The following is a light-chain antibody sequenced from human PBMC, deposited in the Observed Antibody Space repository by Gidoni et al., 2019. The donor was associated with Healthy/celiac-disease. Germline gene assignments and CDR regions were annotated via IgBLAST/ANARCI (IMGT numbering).Light chain of an antibody. CDR3: MQALQTPNT. CDR1: QSLLLSNGYNY. J-gene: IGKJ2*01. Sequence: DIVLTQSPLSLLVTPGQPASISCRSSQSLLLSNGYNYLDWYLQKQGQSPQLLICLGSNRASGVPDRFSGSGSGTDFTLKISRVEAEDVGVYCCMQALQTPNTFGQGTKLEIK. CDR2: LGS. V-gene: IGKV2-28*01.